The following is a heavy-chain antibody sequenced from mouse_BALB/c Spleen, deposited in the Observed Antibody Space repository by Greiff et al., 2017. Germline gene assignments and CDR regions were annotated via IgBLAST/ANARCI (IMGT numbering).Heavy chain of an antibody. J-gene: IGHJ4*01. CDR3: ARAYYGNYVYAMDY. CDR1: GFTFSDYG. D-gene: IGHD2-10*01. Sequence: EVMLVESGGGLVQPGGSRKLSCAASGFTFSDYGMAWVRQAPGKGPEWVAFISNLAYSIYYADTVTGRFTISRENAKNTLYLEMSSLRSEDTAMYYCARAYYGNYVYAMDYWGQGTSVTVSS. V-gene: IGHV5-15*02. CDR2: ISNLAYSI.